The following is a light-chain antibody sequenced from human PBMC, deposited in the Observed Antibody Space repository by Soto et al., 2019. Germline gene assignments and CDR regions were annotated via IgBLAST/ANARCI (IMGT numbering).Light chain of an antibody. CDR1: SSVGRK. V-gene: IGKV3-15*01. Sequence: VRTQSPATLSVSPGERASRSCRAGSSVGRKVAWYQQKPGQARSLLIYRACTMASGIPARFSGSGSGREFACTTVSMQCANVAVHYCPQLKKWPPHTLSGGTKVDI. J-gene: IGKJ4*01. CDR2: RAC. CDR3: PQLKKWPPHT.